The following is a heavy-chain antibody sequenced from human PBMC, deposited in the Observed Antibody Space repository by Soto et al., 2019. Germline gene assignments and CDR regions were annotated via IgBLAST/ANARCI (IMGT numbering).Heavy chain of an antibody. CDR2: FFWDGGE. CDR3: TQVYGSGSWGWYFHS. Sequence: QITLRASGPSLVKPTETLTLTCTFSGFSLTTTGVGVGWIRQSPGKALEWLAVFFWDGGERYSPSLKSRVTSTKDTSKDQVVLTMTNMDPADTATYYCTQVYGSGSWGWYFHSWGQGTLVTVSS. J-gene: IGHJ4*02. V-gene: IGHV2-5*02. D-gene: IGHD1-26*01. CDR1: GFSLTTTGVG.